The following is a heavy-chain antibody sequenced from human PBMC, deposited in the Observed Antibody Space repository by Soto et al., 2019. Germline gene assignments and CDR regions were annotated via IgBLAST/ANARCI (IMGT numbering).Heavy chain of an antibody. CDR3: ARERAEVAGSSALYDY. J-gene: IGHJ4*02. CDR2: IIPIFGTA. Sequence: ASVKVSCKASGGTFSSYAIGWVRQAPGQGLEWMGGIIPIFGTANYAQKFQGRVTITADESTSTAYMELSRLRSEDTAVYYCARERAEVAGSSALYDYCGQGALVTVST. CDR1: GGTFSSYA. D-gene: IGHD6-19*01. V-gene: IGHV1-69*13.